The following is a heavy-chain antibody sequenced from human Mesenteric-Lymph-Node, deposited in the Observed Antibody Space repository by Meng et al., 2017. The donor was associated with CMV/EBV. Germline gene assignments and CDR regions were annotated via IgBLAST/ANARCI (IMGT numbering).Heavy chain of an antibody. Sequence: ASVKVSCKASGYSFTENFIHWVRQAPGQGLEWMGWINPNSGGTKYTQKFQGRVTMTRDTTINTVYMELGSLISDDTAVYYCAYSNSFRKYYYYYGLDVWGQGTTVTVSS. D-gene: IGHD6-13*01. CDR1: GYSFTENF. CDR2: INPNSGGT. J-gene: IGHJ6*02. CDR3: AYSNSFRKYYYYYGLDV. V-gene: IGHV1-2*02.